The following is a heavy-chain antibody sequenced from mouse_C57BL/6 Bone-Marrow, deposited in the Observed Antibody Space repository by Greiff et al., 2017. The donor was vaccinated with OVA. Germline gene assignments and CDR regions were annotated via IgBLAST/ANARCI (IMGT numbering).Heavy chain of an antibody. CDR3: TPDPMDY. J-gene: IGHJ4*01. CDR2: IDPENGDT. Sequence: EVQLQQSGAELVRPGASVKLSCTASGFNIKDDYMHWVKQRPEQGLEWSGWIDPENGDTEYASKFQGTATITADTSSNTAYLQLSSLTSEDTAVYYCTPDPMDYWGQGTSVTVSS. V-gene: IGHV14-4*01. CDR1: GFNIKDDY.